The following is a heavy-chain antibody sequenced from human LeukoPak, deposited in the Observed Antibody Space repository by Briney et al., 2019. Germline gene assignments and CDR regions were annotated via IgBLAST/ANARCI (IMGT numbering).Heavy chain of an antibody. CDR1: GFTFSSHE. Sequence: PGGSLRLSCAASGFTFSSHEMNWVRQAPGKGLEWVSYISSSGSTIYYADSVKGRFTISRDNSKNTLYLQMNSLRADDTAVYYCAKSHLVTAIDYWGQGTLVTVSS. D-gene: IGHD2-21*02. J-gene: IGHJ4*02. CDR2: ISSSGSTI. CDR3: AKSHLVTAIDY. V-gene: IGHV3-48*03.